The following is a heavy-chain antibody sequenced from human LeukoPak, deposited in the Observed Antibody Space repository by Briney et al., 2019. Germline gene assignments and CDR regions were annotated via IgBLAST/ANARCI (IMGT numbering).Heavy chain of an antibody. V-gene: IGHV3-23*01. J-gene: IGHJ4*02. CDR3: AKKSRLVVSST. CDR1: GFTFSSYG. D-gene: IGHD2-15*01. Sequence: GGPLRLSCTASGFTFSSYGMSWVRQAPGKGLEWVSAISNSGGSTYYADSVKGRFTLSRDNSKNTLYLQMNSLRAEDTAVYYCAKKSRLVVSSTWGQGTLVTVSS. CDR2: ISNSGGST.